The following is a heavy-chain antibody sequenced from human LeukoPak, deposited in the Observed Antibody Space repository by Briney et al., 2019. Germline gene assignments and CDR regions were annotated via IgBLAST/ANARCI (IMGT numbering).Heavy chain of an antibody. CDR3: ARSTSSGWHYFDY. Sequence: GGSLRLSCAASGFTVSANYMSWARQVPGKGLEWLSVIYSGGGTHYADSVKGRFTMSRDSSKNTLYLQMSSLRGEDTAVYYCARSTSSGWHYFDYWGQGTLVTVSS. D-gene: IGHD6-25*01. J-gene: IGHJ4*02. V-gene: IGHV3-66*02. CDR1: GFTVSANY. CDR2: IYSGGGT.